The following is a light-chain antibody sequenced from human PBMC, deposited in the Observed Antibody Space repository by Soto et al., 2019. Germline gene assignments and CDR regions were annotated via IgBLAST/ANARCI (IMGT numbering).Light chain of an antibody. CDR2: AAS. Sequence: DIPMTQSPSSVSASVGDSVTITCRASQDIGTWLAWYQQKPGKAPSLLIYAASSLQSGVPSRFSGSGSGTDFTLTINSLQPEDIATYYCQQTNSFPRTFGQGTMVEVK. J-gene: IGKJ1*01. CDR3: QQTNSFPRT. V-gene: IGKV1-12*01. CDR1: QDIGTW.